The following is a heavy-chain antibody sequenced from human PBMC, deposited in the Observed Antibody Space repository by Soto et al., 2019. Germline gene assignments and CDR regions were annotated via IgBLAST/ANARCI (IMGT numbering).Heavy chain of an antibody. CDR1: GFTFTSSA. J-gene: IGHJ5*02. D-gene: IGHD3-22*01. Sequence: SVKVSCKASGFTFTSSAVQGVGQARGQSLEWIGWIVVGSGNTNYAQKFQERVTITRDMSTSTAYMELSSLRSEDTAVYYCAADRYYDSTGYYLVQGFDPWGQGTLVTVSS. CDR3: AADRYYDSTGYYLVQGFDP. V-gene: IGHV1-58*01. CDR2: IVVGSGNT.